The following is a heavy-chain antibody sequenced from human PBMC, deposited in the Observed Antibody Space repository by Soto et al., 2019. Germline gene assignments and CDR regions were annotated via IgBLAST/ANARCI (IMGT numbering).Heavy chain of an antibody. J-gene: IGHJ4*02. D-gene: IGHD6-13*01. Sequence: EVHLVESGGGLFQPGGSLRLSVAAPGFTFISYWRSWARQPPGKGLEGVANIKQDGSDKYYVDSVKGRFTISRDNAKNSLYLQMNSLRAEDTAVYYCATSAAAPGNYWGQGTLVTVSS. CDR2: IKQDGSDK. CDR1: GFTFISYW. CDR3: ATSAAAPGNY. V-gene: IGHV3-7*01.